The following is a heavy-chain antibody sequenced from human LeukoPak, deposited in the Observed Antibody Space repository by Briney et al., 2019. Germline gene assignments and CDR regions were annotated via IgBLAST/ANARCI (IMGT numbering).Heavy chain of an antibody. V-gene: IGHV3-15*01. J-gene: IGHJ6*03. D-gene: IGHD2-2*01. CDR1: GFTFSNAW. CDR3: TTEPDIVVVPAAINYYYYMDV. Sequence: GGSLRLSCAASGFTFSNAWMSWVRQAPGKGLEWVGRIKSKTDGGTTDYAAPVKGRFTISRDDSKNTLYLQVNSLKTEDTAVYYCTTEPDIVVVPAAINYYYYMDVWGKGTTVTVSS. CDR2: IKSKTDGGTT.